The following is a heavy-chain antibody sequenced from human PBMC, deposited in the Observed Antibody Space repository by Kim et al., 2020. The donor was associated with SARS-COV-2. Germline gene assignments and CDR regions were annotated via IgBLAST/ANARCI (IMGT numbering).Heavy chain of an antibody. V-gene: IGHV3-74*01. D-gene: IGHD1-26*01. Sequence: GGSLRLSCAASGFTFSSYWMHWVRQAPGKGLVWVSRINSDGSSTSYADSVKGRFTISRDNAKNTLYLQMNSLRAEDTAVYYCAREWVDLPNYYYYGMDVWGQGTTVTVSS. CDR3: AREWVDLPNYYYYGMDV. J-gene: IGHJ6*02. CDR2: INSDGSST. CDR1: GFTFSSYW.